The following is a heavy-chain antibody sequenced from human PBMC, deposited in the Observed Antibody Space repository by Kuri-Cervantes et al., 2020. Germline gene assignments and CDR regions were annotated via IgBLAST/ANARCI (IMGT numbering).Heavy chain of an antibody. Sequence: SETLSLTCTVSGGSISSGGYYWSWIRQPPGKGLEWIGSIYYSGSTYYNPSLKSRVTISVDTSKNQFSLKLSSVTAADTAAYYCARRSGMDVWGQGTTVTVSS. V-gene: IGHV4-39*01. J-gene: IGHJ6*02. CDR2: IYYSGST. CDR1: GGSISSGGYY. CDR3: ARRSGMDV.